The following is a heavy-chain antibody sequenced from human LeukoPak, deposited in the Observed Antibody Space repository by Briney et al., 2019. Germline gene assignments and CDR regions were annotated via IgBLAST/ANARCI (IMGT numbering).Heavy chain of an antibody. CDR1: GFTVSSNY. D-gene: IGHD3-10*01. CDR2: IYSGGST. J-gene: IGHJ4*02. Sequence: GGSLRLSCAASGFTVSSNYMSWVRQAPGKGLEWVSVIYSGGSTYYADSVKGRFTVSRDNSKNTLYLQVNSLRAEDTAVYYCASRPRGVIQRVDYWGQGTLVTVSS. CDR3: ASRPRGVIQRVDY. V-gene: IGHV3-53*01.